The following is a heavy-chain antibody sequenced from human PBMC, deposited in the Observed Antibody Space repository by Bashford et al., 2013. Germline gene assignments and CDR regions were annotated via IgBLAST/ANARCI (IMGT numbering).Heavy chain of an antibody. D-gene: IGHD4-23*01. CDR3: ARLQGSGGNSDFHY. J-gene: IGHJ4*02. Sequence: GESLKISCKGSGYSFTSYWIGWVRQMPGKGLEWMGIIYPGDSDTRYSPSFQGQVTMSTDTSISTAYLELSRLTFDDTAVYYCARLQGSGGNSDFHYWGQGTLVTVSS. CDR1: GYSFTSYW. CDR2: IYPGDSDT. V-gene: IGHV5-51*01.